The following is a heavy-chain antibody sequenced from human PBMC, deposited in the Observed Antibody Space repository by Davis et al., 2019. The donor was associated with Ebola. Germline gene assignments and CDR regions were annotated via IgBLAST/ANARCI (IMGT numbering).Heavy chain of an antibody. CDR3: ARDRHDSTAYGF. Sequence: PETLSPTCIVSGGSITSYYWSWIRQPAGNGLEWIGRTYGGGSTTYNPPLESRLTISLDTSKNQFSLRLNSVTAADTGIYFCARDRHDSTAYGFWGQGTLVTVAS. D-gene: IGHD3-22*01. J-gene: IGHJ4*02. V-gene: IGHV4-4*07. CDR1: GGSITSYY. CDR2: TYGGGST.